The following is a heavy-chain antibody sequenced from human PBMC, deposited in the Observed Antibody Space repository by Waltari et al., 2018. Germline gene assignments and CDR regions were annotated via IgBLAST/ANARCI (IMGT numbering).Heavy chain of an antibody. V-gene: IGHV3-23*01. D-gene: IGHD2-15*01. Sequence: EVQLLESGGGLVQPGGSLRLSCAASGFTFSSYAMSWVRQAPGKGLEWVSAISGSGGSTYYADSVKGRFTISRDNSKNTLYLQMNSLRAEDTAVYYCAKGYRRSGGSSLDAFDIWGQGTMVTVSS. CDR2: ISGSGGST. J-gene: IGHJ3*02. CDR3: AKGYRRSGGSSLDAFDI. CDR1: GFTFSSYA.